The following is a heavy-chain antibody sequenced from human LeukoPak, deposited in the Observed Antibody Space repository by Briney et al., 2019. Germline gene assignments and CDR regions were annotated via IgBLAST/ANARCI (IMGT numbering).Heavy chain of an antibody. CDR3: ARADSTMVVWYFDY. V-gene: IGHV3-30-3*01. Sequence: GGSLRLSCAASGFTFSSYAMHWVRQAPGKGLEWVAVISYDGSNKYYADSVKGRFTISRDNAKNSLYLQMNSLRAEDTAVYYCARADSTMVVWYFDYWGQGALVTVSS. J-gene: IGHJ4*02. CDR1: GFTFSSYA. CDR2: ISYDGSNK. D-gene: IGHD3-22*01.